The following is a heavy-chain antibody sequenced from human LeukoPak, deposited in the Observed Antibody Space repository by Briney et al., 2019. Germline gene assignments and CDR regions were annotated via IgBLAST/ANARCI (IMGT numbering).Heavy chain of an antibody. D-gene: IGHD2/OR15-2a*01. V-gene: IGHV1-18*04. CDR1: GYTFINHY. CDR2: ISAYNGNT. CDR3: ARPFTFDY. Sequence: ASVKVSCKASGYTFINHYIHWVRQAPGHGLEWMGWISAYNGNTNYAQKLQGRVTMTTDTSTSTAYMELRSLRSDDTAVYYCARPFTFDYWGQGTLVTVSS. J-gene: IGHJ4*02.